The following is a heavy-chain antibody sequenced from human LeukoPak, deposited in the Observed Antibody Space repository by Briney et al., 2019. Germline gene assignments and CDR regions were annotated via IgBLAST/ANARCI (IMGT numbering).Heavy chain of an antibody. CDR1: GFTFSSYE. V-gene: IGHV3-23*01. CDR2: ISGSGGST. J-gene: IGHJ4*02. CDR3: AKALQWELLFPH. Sequence: GGSLRLSCAASGFTFSSYEMNWVRQAPGKGLEWVSAISGSGGSTYYADSVKGRFTISRDNSKNTLYLQMNSLRAEDTAVYYCAKALQWELLFPHWGQGTLVTVSS. D-gene: IGHD1-26*01.